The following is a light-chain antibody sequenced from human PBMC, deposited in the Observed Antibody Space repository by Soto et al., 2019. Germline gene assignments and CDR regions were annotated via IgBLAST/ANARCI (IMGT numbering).Light chain of an antibody. Sequence: EIVLTQSPGTLSLSPGERATLSCRASQSVSSRYLAWYQQEPGQAPSLLIYGASSRATGIPDRFSGGGSGTDFTLTISRLEPEDFAVYYCQQYGSSPPYTFGQGTKLEIK. V-gene: IGKV3-20*01. J-gene: IGKJ2*01. CDR1: QSVSSRY. CDR2: GAS. CDR3: QQYGSSPPYT.